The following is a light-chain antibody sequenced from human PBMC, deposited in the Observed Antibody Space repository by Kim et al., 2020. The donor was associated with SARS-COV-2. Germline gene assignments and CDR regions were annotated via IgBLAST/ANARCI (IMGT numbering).Light chain of an antibody. J-gene: IGKJ1*01. Sequence: DIVMTQSPLSVSVIPGEPASISCRSSQSLLHRNGYNYLDWYLQKPGQSPQLLIYLGSTRASGVPDRFSGSGSGTDFTLKISRVEAEDVGVYYCMQGLQIPGTFGQGTKVDIK. V-gene: IGKV2-28*01. CDR1: QSLLHRNGYNY. CDR2: LGS. CDR3: MQGLQIPGT.